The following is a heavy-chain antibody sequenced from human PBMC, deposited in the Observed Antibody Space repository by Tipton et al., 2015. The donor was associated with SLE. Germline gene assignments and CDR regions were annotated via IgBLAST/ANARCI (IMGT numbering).Heavy chain of an antibody. CDR3: ARSDEQQLAGSFDY. D-gene: IGHD6-13*01. V-gene: IGHV3-11*03. J-gene: IGHJ4*02. CDR1: GFTFSDYY. CDR2: ISSSSSYT. Sequence: SLRLSCAASGFTFSDYYMSWIRQAPGKGLEWVSYISSSSSYTNYADSVKGRFTISRDNAKNSLYLQMNSLRAEDTAVYYCARSDEQQLAGSFDYWGQGTLVTVSS.